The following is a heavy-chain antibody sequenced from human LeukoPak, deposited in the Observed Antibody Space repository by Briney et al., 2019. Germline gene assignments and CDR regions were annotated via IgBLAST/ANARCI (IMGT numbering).Heavy chain of an antibody. J-gene: IGHJ2*01. V-gene: IGHV4-61*08. CDR3: ARDPLDPDWYFDL. CDR2: IYYSGST. CDR1: GGSISSGDYY. Sequence: SETLSLTCTVSGGSISSGDYYWSWIRQPPGKGLEWIGYIYYSGSTNYNPSLKSRVTISVDTSKNQFSLKLSSVTAADTAVYYCARDPLDPDWYFDLWGRGTLVTVSS.